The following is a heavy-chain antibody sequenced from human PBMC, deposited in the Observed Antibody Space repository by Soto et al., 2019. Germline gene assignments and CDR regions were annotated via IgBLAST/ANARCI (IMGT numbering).Heavy chain of an antibody. CDR2: IYYSGST. CDR3: ARGYFDWSPKTHLAY. D-gene: IGHD3-9*01. Sequence: SETLSLTCAVSGGSISSYYWSWIRQPPGKGLEWIGNIYYSGSTNYNPSLKSRVTISVDTSKNQFSLKLSSVTAADTAVYYCARGYFDWSPKTHLAYRGQGTLVTVSS. J-gene: IGHJ4*01. CDR1: GGSISSYY. V-gene: IGHV4-59*08.